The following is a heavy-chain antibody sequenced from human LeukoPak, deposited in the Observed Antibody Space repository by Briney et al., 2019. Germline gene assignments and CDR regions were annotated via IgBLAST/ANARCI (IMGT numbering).Heavy chain of an antibody. CDR3: AGGPLTYYYDSSGYYGVY. Sequence: GASVKVSCKASGYTFTSYDINWVRQATGQGLEWMGWMNPNSGNTGYAQKFQGRVTMTRNTSISTAYMELSSLRSEDTAVYYCAGGPLTYYYDSSGYYGVYWGQGTLVTVSS. V-gene: IGHV1-8*01. D-gene: IGHD3-22*01. CDR1: GYTFTSYD. CDR2: MNPNSGNT. J-gene: IGHJ4*02.